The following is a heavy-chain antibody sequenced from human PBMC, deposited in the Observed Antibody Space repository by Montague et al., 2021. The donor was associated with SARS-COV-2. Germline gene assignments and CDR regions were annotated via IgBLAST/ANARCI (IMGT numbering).Heavy chain of an antibody. CDR2: IDNSGTT. CDR1: GASINSDSYY. CDR3: ARRQDYFGAGSYIFDV. V-gene: IGHV4-39*01. J-gene: IGHJ3*01. D-gene: IGHD3-10*01. Sequence: SETLSLTCTVSGASINSDSYYRDWIRQPPGKGLEWNGSIDNSGTTSYISSRQSRLTISEDTPKKQFSLRLTSVTAADTAMYYCARRQDYFGAGSYIFDVWGQGIMVTVSS.